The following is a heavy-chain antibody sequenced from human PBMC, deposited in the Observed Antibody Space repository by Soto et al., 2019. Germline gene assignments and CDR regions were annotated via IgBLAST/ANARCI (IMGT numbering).Heavy chain of an antibody. Sequence: PGGSLRLSCAASGFTFSSYAVSWVRQAPGKGLEWVSAISGSGGSTYYADSVKGRFTISRDNSKNTLYLQMNSLRAEDTAVYYCAKDMVRGVIFEGPEYFDYWGQGTLVTVSS. CDR2: ISGSGGST. V-gene: IGHV3-23*01. CDR3: AKDMVRGVIFEGPEYFDY. J-gene: IGHJ4*02. CDR1: GFTFSSYA. D-gene: IGHD3-10*01.